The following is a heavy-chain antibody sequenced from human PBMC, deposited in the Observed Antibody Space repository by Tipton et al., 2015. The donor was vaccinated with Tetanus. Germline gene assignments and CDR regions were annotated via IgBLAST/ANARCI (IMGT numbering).Heavy chain of an antibody. D-gene: IGHD3-3*01. V-gene: IGHV3-49*04. CDR3: SRSSSITIFGQSTY. CDR2: IRSKAYGGTT. CDR1: GFTFSNAW. Sequence: SLRLSCAASGFTFSNAWMSWVRQAPGKGLEWVGFIRSKAYGGTTEYAASVKGRFTISRDDSKSIAYLQMNSLKTEDTAVYYCSRSSSITIFGQSTYWGQGTLVTVSS. J-gene: IGHJ4*02.